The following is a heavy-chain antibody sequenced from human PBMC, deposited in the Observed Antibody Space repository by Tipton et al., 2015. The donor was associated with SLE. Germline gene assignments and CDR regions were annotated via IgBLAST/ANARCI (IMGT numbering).Heavy chain of an antibody. CDR2: VYFSGNT. D-gene: IGHD4/OR15-4a*01. V-gene: IGHV4-59*01. CDR3: ARGGAY. J-gene: IGHJ4*02. CDR1: GDSINNYY. Sequence: TLSLTCTVSGDSINNYYWSWIRQPLGRGLEYIGHVYFSGNTNYNPSLNSRVTISVDTSKNQISLRLSSVTAADTAVYYCARGGAYWGQGTLVTVSS.